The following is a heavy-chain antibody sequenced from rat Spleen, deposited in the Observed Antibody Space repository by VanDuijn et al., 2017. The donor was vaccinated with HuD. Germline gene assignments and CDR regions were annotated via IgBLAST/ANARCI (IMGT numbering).Heavy chain of an antibody. CDR1: GFTFSNYD. CDR3: ASLYYSLMDA. D-gene: IGHD1-1*01. CDR2: ISTSGGST. V-gene: IGHV5-25*01. Sequence: EVQLVESGGGLVQPGRSLKLSCAASGFTFSNYDMAWVRQAPTKGLEWVASISTSGGSTYYRDSVKGRFTVSRDNAKSTLYLQMDSLRSEDTATYYCASLYYSLMDAWGQGASVTVSS. J-gene: IGHJ4*01.